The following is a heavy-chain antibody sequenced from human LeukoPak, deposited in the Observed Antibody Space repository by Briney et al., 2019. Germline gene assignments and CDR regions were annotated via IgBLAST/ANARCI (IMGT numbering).Heavy chain of an antibody. D-gene: IGHD3-3*01. V-gene: IGHV3-7*01. CDR2: IKQDGSEK. CDR1: GFTFSSYW. CDR3: ARLSALGYDFWSGYHGYYFDY. J-gene: IGHJ4*02. Sequence: PGGSLRLSCAASGFTFSSYWMSWVRQAPGKGLEWVANIKQDGSEKYYVDSVKGRFTISRDNAKNSLYLQMNGLRAEDTAVYYCARLSALGYDFWSGYHGYYFDYWGQGTLVTVSS.